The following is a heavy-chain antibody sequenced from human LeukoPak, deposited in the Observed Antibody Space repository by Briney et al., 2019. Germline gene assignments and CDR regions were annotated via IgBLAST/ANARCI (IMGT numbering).Heavy chain of an antibody. V-gene: IGHV1-69*05. Sequence: SVKVSCKASGYTFSGYYIHWVRQAPGQGLEWMGGIIPIFGTANYAQKFQGRVTITTDESTSTAYMELSSLRSEDTAVYYCARGSDSSGWEFDYWGQGTLVTVSS. D-gene: IGHD6-19*01. CDR1: GYTFSGYY. J-gene: IGHJ4*02. CDR2: IIPIFGTA. CDR3: ARGSDSSGWEFDY.